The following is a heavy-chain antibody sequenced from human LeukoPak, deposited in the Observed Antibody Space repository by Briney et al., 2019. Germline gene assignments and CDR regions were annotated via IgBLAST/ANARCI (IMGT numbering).Heavy chain of an antibody. CDR2: IIPIFGTA. CDR3: AMRGYCSSTSCYTLYYFDY. D-gene: IGHD2-2*02. CDR1: GGTFSSYA. Sequence: SVRVSCKASGGTFSSYAISWVRQAPGQGLEWMGGIIPIFGTANYAQKFQGRVTITADESTSTAYMELSSLRSEDTAVYYCAMRGYCSSTSCYTLYYFDYWGQGTLVTVSS. J-gene: IGHJ4*02. V-gene: IGHV1-69*13.